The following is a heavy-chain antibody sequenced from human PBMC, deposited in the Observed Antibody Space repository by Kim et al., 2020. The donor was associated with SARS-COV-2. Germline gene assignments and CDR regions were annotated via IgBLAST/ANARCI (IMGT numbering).Heavy chain of an antibody. CDR2: ISWNSGSI. J-gene: IGHJ4*01. Sequence: GGSLRLSCAASGFTFDDYAMHWVRQAPGKGLEWVSGISWNSGSIGYEDSVKGRFTISRDNAKNSLYLQMNSLRAEDTALYYCAKDIEYYGSGSYCDYWG. CDR1: GFTFDDYA. V-gene: IGHV3-9*01. D-gene: IGHD3-10*01. CDR3: AKDIEYYGSGSYCDY.